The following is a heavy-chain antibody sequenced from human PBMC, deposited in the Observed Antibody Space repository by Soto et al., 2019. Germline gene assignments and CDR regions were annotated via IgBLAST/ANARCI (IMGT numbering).Heavy chain of an antibody. D-gene: IGHD6-19*01. CDR2: IGQGGSQE. CDR1: GFTMSTFR. Sequence: EVHLVESGGGLVQPGGSLRLSCAASGFTMSTFRMSWVRQAPGKGLEWVAHIGQGGSQEYYAESVKGRFTISRDNAKNSLLLQMNSLRDEDTAIYYCARRSSTVAGWGTFDYWGQGALVIVTS. CDR3: ARRSSTVAGWGTFDY. J-gene: IGHJ4*02. V-gene: IGHV3-7*01.